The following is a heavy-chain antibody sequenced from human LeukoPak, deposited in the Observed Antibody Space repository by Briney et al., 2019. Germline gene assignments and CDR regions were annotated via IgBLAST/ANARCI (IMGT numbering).Heavy chain of an antibody. CDR2: INSDGINT. CDR1: GFTFSNYW. Sequence: GGSLRLSCAASGFTFSNYWMHWVRQAPGKGLVWVSRINSDGINTSYADSVKGRFTISRDNSKNTLYLQMNSLRAEDTALYYCAKDRMDPVNYWGQGTLVTVSS. V-gene: IGHV3-74*01. D-gene: IGHD2-2*03. CDR3: AKDRMDPVNY. J-gene: IGHJ4*02.